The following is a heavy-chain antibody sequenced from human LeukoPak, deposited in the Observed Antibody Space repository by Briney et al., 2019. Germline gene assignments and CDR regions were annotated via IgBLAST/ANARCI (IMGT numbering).Heavy chain of an antibody. CDR1: GFTFSSYA. V-gene: IGHV3-23*01. Sequence: GSLLLSCAASGFTFSSYAMSWVRPAPGKGLEWVSAISGSGGSTYYADSVKGRFTISRDNSKNTLYLQMNSLRAEDTAVYYCAKEVFYSSGWYDGWGQGTLVTVSS. CDR3: AKEVFYSSGWYDG. J-gene: IGHJ5*02. CDR2: ISGSGGST. D-gene: IGHD6-19*01.